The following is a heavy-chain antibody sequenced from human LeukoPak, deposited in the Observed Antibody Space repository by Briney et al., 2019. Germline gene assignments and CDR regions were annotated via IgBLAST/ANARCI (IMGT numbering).Heavy chain of an antibody. CDR2: ISWDGGST. J-gene: IGHJ4*02. V-gene: IGHV3-43*01. CDR1: GFTFDDYT. Sequence: GGSLRLSCAASGFTFDDYTMHWVRQAPWKGLEWVSLISWDGGSTYYADSVKGRFTISRDNAKNTLYLQMNSLRAEDTAVYYCAAGPPIYCGGDCAPLDYWGQGTLVTVSS. D-gene: IGHD2-21*02. CDR3: AAGPPIYCGGDCAPLDY.